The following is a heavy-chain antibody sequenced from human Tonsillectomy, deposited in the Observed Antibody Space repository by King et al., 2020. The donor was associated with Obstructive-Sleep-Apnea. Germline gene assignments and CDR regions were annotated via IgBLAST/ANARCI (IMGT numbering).Heavy chain of an antibody. J-gene: IGHJ4*02. V-gene: IGHV5-51*01. CDR2: IYPGDSDT. D-gene: IGHD5-18*01. CDR3: AGGDTAMVTPIFDY. CDR1: GYRFTSYW. Sequence: QLVQSGAEMKKPGESLKISCKGFGYRFTSYWIGWVRQMPGKGLEWMGNIYPGDSDTRYSPSFQGQVTISADKSISTAYLQWSSLKASDTAMYYCAGGDTAMVTPIFDYWGQGTLVIVSS.